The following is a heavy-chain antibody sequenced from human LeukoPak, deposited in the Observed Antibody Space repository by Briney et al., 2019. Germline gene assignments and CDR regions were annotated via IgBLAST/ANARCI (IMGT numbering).Heavy chain of an antibody. V-gene: IGHV1-69*02. CDR3: ARSGEYYDFWSGSYYGMDV. Sequence: ASVKVSCKASGGTFSSYTISWVRQAPGQGLEWMGRIIPILGIANYAQKFQGRVTITADKSTSTAYMELSSLRSEDTAVYYCARSGEYYDFWSGSYYGMDVWGQGTTVIVSS. CDR2: IIPILGIA. D-gene: IGHD3-3*01. CDR1: GGTFSSYT. J-gene: IGHJ6*02.